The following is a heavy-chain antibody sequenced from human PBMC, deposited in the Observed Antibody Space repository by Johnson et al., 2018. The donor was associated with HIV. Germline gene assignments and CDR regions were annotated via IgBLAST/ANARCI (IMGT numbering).Heavy chain of an antibody. CDR2: IWYDGSNT. CDR1: GFTFDDYA. CDR3: ARDKYGVPSGTFDI. V-gene: IGHV3-33*08. Sequence: VQLMESGGGLVQPGRSLRLSCAASGFTFDDYAMSCVRQAPGKGLEWVAVIWYDGSNTYYADSVKGRFTISRDSAKNSLYLQMNSLRAEDTAFYYCARDKYGVPSGTFDIWGQGTMVTVSS. J-gene: IGHJ3*02. D-gene: IGHD4-17*01.